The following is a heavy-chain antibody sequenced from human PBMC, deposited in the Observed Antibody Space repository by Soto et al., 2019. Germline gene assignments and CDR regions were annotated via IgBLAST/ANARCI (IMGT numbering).Heavy chain of an antibody. CDR1: GFTFSSYG. CDR3: AREHIAAAGTGYYYYGMDV. Sequence: GSLRLSCAASGFTFSSYGMHWVRQAPGKGLEWVAVIWYDGSNKYYADSVKGRFTISRDNSKNTLYLQMNSLRAEDTAVYYCAREHIAAAGTGYYYYGMDVWGQGTTVTVSS. CDR2: IWYDGSNK. D-gene: IGHD6-13*01. J-gene: IGHJ6*02. V-gene: IGHV3-33*01.